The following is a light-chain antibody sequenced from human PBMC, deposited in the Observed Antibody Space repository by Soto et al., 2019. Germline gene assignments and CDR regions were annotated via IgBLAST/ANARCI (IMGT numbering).Light chain of an antibody. V-gene: IGKV3-20*01. J-gene: IGKJ3*01. CDR2: GAS. CDR1: QSVSSPY. Sequence: EIVLTQSPGTLSLSPGERATLSCRASQSVSSPYLAWYQQKPGQAPRLPIYGASTRATGIPDRFSGSGSGTDFTLTITRLEPEDFAVYYCQHYNYSPFTFGPGTKVDIK. CDR3: QHYNYSPFT.